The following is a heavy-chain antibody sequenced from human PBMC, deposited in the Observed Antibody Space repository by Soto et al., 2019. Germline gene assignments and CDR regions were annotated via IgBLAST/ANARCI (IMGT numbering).Heavy chain of an antibody. CDR1: GGSISSGGYY. V-gene: IGHV4-31*03. CDR2: IYYSGST. D-gene: IGHD2-8*01. CDR3: ARDRGNGGAFDI. Sequence: PSETLSLTCTVSGGSISSGGYYWSWIRQHPGKGLEWIGYIYYSGSTYYNPSLKSRVTISVDTSKNQFSLKLSSVTAADTAVYYCARDRGNGGAFDIWGQGTMVTVSS. J-gene: IGHJ3*02.